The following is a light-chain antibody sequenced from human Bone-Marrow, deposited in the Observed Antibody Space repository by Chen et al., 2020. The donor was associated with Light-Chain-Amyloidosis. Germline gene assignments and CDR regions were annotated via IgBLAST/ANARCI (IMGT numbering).Light chain of an antibody. V-gene: IGLV1-51*01. J-gene: IGLJ3*02. CDR1: SSNIGNNY. Sequence: SVSAAPGQKVTISCSGSSSNIGNNYVSWYQQLPGTAPKLLIYDNNKRPSGIPDRFSGSKSGTSATLGITGLQTGDEADYYCGTWGSSLSAGGVFGGGTKLTVL. CDR3: GTWGSSLSAGGV. CDR2: DNN.